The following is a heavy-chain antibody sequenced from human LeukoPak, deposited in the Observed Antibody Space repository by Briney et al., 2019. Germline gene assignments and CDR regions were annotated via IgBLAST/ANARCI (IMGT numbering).Heavy chain of an antibody. D-gene: IGHD1-1*01. CDR2: IIPLFGTA. Sequence: ASVKVSCKASGGTFSNFAISWVRQAPGQGLEWMGGIIPLFGTANYGQKSQGRVTITADKSTSTAYMELSSLRSEDTAVYYCARDFWKRSGALWYFDYWGQGTLVTVSS. V-gene: IGHV1-69*06. J-gene: IGHJ4*02. CDR1: GGTFSNFA. CDR3: ARDFWKRSGALWYFDY.